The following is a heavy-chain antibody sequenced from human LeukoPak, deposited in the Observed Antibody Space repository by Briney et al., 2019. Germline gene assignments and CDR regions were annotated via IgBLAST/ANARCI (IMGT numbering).Heavy chain of an antibody. D-gene: IGHD6-19*01. V-gene: IGHV1-3*01. CDR1: GYTFTTCA. CDR3: TIGLAGDWDAFDI. CDR2: IHADSGNT. Sequence: GASVKVSCKTSGYTFTTCAVHWVRQAPGQRLEWMGWIHADSGNTKYSQKLQGRVAIARDTSASTIYMELTSLRIEDTAVYFYTIGLAGDWDAFDIWGLGTMVTVSS. J-gene: IGHJ3*02.